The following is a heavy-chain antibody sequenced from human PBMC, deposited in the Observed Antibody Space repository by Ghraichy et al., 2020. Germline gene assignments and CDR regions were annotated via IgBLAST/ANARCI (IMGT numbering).Heavy chain of an antibody. D-gene: IGHD2-2*01. V-gene: IGHV4-31*03. J-gene: IGHJ5*02. CDR2: IYYSGST. CDR1: GGSISSGGYY. CDR3: ARAIGIVVVPAPNWFDP. Sequence: LSLTCTVSGGSISSGGYYWSWIRQHPGKGLEWIGYIYYSGSTYYNPSLKSRVTISVDTSKNQFSLKLSSVTAADTAVYYCARAIGIVVVPAPNWFDPWGQGTLVTVSS.